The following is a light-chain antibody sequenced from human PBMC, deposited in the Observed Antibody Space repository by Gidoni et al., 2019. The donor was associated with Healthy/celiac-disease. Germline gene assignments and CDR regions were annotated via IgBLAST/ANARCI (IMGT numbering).Light chain of an antibody. CDR3: QHRSNWLT. CDR1: QSVSSY. V-gene: IGKV3-11*01. J-gene: IGKJ4*01. Sequence: DIVLTQSPATLSLSPAERATLSCRASQSVSSYLAWYQQKPGQAPRLLIYDASNRATGIPARFSSSGSGTDFTLTISSLEPEDFAVYYCQHRSNWLTFXGXTKVEIK. CDR2: DAS.